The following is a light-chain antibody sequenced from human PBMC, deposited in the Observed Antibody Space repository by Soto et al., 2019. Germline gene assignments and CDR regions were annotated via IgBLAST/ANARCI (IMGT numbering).Light chain of an antibody. J-gene: IGLJ3*02. V-gene: IGLV1-40*01. CDR1: SSNIGAGYD. Sequence: QLVLTQPPSVSGAPGQRVTISCTGSSSNIGAGYDVHWYQQLPGTAPKLLIYGNNNRPSGVPDRFSGSKSATSDSLAITGLQAEDEADYYCQSYDSSLSGWVLGGGTKLTVL. CDR2: GNN. CDR3: QSYDSSLSGWV.